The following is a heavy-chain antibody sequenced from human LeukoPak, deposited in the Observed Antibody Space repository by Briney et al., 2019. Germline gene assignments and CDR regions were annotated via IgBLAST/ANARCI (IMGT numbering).Heavy chain of an antibody. Sequence: PSETLSLTCAVSGGSISSSNRCSWVRQPPGKGLEWIGEIYHSGSTNYNPSLKSRVTISVDKPKNQFSLKLSSVTAADTAVYYCATLLCSSTTCYFAYWGQGTLVTVSS. CDR2: IYHSGST. CDR1: GGSISSSNR. CDR3: ATLLCSSTTCYFAY. J-gene: IGHJ4*02. D-gene: IGHD2-2*01. V-gene: IGHV4-4*02.